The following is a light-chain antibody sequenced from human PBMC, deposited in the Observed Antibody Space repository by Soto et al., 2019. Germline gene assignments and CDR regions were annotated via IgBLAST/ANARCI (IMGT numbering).Light chain of an antibody. V-gene: IGKV3-20*01. Sequence: EIVLTQSPGTLSLSPGERATLSCRASQSVSSSYLAWYQQKPGHAPRLLIYGASSRATGIPDRFSGSGSGTDFTLTISRLEPEDFAVYYCQQYGSSPLMYTFGQGTKLEIK. CDR2: GAS. J-gene: IGKJ2*01. CDR3: QQYGSSPLMYT. CDR1: QSVSSSY.